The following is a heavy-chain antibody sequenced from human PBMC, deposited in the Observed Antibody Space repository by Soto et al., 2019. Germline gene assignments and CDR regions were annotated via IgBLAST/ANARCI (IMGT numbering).Heavy chain of an antibody. V-gene: IGHV4-34*01. D-gene: IGHD2-8*01. J-gene: IGHJ4*02. CDR3: ARANSQTCTHS. Sequence: PSETLSLTCAVYGGSFNIHYWSWIRQPPGKGLEWIGEINDSGSANNNPSLKSRVTLSVDTSKNQFSLKLTSVTAADTAIYYCARANSQTCTHSWGQGTLVTVP. CDR2: INDSGSA. CDR1: GGSFNIHY.